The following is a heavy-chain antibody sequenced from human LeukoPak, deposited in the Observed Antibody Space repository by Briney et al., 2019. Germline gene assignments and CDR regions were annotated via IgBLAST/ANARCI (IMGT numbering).Heavy chain of an antibody. D-gene: IGHD3-22*01. CDR3: ARLRRYNIVVITYFDY. Sequence: GGSLRLSCAASGFTFSSYWMSWVRQAPGKGLEWVANIKPDGSEKCYVDSVKGRFTISRDNAENSLYLQMNSLRAEDTAVYYCARLRRYNIVVITYFDYWGQGTLVTVSS. V-gene: IGHV3-7*01. J-gene: IGHJ4*02. CDR1: GFTFSSYW. CDR2: IKPDGSEK.